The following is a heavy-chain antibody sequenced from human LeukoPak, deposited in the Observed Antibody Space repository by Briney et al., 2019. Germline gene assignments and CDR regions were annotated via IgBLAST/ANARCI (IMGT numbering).Heavy chain of an antibody. D-gene: IGHD1-26*01. V-gene: IGHV3-30*02. CDR1: GFTFRSFG. CDR2: IHNDGITE. Sequence: GGSLTLSCAASGFTFRSFGMHWVRQTPGKGLEWLTFIHNDGITEYYADSVKGRFTISRDNSKNTVYLQMNSLRIEDTAVYYCAKDDPTGRYLWGQGTLVPVSS. CDR3: AKDDPTGRYL. J-gene: IGHJ4*02.